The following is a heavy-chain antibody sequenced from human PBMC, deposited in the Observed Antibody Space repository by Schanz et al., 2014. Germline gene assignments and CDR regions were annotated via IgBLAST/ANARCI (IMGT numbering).Heavy chain of an antibody. V-gene: IGHV1-69*02. CDR2: IIPILGIA. CDR3: ARGTMPGTFDI. CDR1: GGTFSSYT. D-gene: IGHD2-2*01. Sequence: QVQLVQSGPEVKKPGSSVKVSCKASGGTFSSYTISWIRQAPGQGLEWMGRIIPILGIANYAQKFQGRVTITADRSTSTAYMELSSLRYEDTALYYCARGTMPGTFDIWGQGTMVTVSS. J-gene: IGHJ3*02.